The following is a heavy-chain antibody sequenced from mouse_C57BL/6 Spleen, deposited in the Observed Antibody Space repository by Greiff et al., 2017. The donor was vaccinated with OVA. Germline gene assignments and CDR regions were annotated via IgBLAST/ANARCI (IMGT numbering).Heavy chain of an antibody. CDR2: ISSGGDYI. V-gene: IGHV5-9-1*02. Sequence: EVKLMESGEGLVKPGGSLKLSCAASGFTFSSYAMSWVRQTPEKRLGWVAYISSGGDYIYYADTVKGRFTISRDNARNTLYLQMSSLKSEDTAMYYCTRDDDYGGAMDYWGQGTSVTVSS. J-gene: IGHJ4*01. D-gene: IGHD2-4*01. CDR3: TRDDDYGGAMDY. CDR1: GFTFSSYA.